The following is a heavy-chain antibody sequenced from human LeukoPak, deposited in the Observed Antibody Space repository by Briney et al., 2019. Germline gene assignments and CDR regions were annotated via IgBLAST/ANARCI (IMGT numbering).Heavy chain of an antibody. J-gene: IGHJ4*02. CDR1: GFTFSSYS. V-gene: IGHV3-21*01. Sequence: PGGSLRLSCAASGFTFSSYSMNWVRQAPGKGLEWVSSISSSSYIYYADSVKGRFTISRDNAKNSLYLQMNSLRAEDTAVYYCASTVAAAGTFDYWGQGTLVTVSS. CDR2: ISSSSYI. D-gene: IGHD6-13*01. CDR3: ASTVAAAGTFDY.